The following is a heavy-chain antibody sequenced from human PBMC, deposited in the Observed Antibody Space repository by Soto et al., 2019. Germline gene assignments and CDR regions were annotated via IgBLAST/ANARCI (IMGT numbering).Heavy chain of an antibody. J-gene: IGHJ6*02. CDR2: INPNSGGT. CDR3: ARGIAVAGVNYYYGMDV. V-gene: IGHV1-2*04. D-gene: IGHD6-19*01. CDR1: GYTFTGYY. Sequence: ASVKVSCKASGYTFTGYYMHWVRQAPGQGLEWMGWINPNSGGTNYAQEFQGWVTMTRDTSISTAYMELSRLRSDDTAVYYCARGIAVAGVNYYYGMDVWGQGTTVTVSS.